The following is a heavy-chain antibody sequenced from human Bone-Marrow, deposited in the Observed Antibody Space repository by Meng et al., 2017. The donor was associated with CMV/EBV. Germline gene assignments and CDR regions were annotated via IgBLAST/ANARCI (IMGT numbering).Heavy chain of an antibody. CDR2: IYHSGRT. J-gene: IGHJ4*01. CDR3: GRVEQLVSDY. CDR1: GYSISSGYY. V-gene: IGHV4-38-2*02. Sequence: SETLSLTCTVSGYSISSGYYWAWIRQPPGKGLEWIGSIYHSGRTYSNPSLKSRVTMSVDTSKNHFSLKLSSVNAADTATYFCGRVEQLVSDYWGHGMLVTVSS. D-gene: IGHD6-6*01.